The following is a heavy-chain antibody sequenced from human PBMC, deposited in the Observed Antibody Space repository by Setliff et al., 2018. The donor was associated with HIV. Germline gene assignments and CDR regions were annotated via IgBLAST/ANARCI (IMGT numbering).Heavy chain of an antibody. V-gene: IGHV4-39*07. Sequence: SETLSLTCTVSGGSIIINDYYWGWIRQSPGKGLEWIGSIVYSGTTYYNVSLESRVTISVDTSKNQFSLKMNSVTAADTAVYYCAREGKTALVTKYFDYWGHGKLVTVSS. J-gene: IGHJ4*01. CDR3: AREGKTALVTKYFDY. CDR2: IVYSGTT. D-gene: IGHD5-18*01. CDR1: GGSIIINDYY.